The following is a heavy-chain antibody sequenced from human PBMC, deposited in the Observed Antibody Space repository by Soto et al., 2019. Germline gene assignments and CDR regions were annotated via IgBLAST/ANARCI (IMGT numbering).Heavy chain of an antibody. Sequence: NPSETLSLTCTVSGGSISSGDYYWSWIRQPPGKGLEWIGYIYYSGSTYYNPSLKSRVTISVDTSKNQFSLKLSSVTAADTAVYYCARVGAGYYGSGGWVDYWGQGTLVTVSS. CDR3: ARVGAGYYGSGGWVDY. CDR1: GGSISSGDYY. J-gene: IGHJ4*02. CDR2: IYYSGST. D-gene: IGHD3-10*01. V-gene: IGHV4-30-4*01.